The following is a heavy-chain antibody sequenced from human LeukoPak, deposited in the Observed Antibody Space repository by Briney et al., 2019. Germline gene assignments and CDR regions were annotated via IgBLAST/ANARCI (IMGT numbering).Heavy chain of an antibody. CDR2: IYYSGST. Sequence: SETLSLTRTVSGGSISSYYWSWIRQTPGKGLEWIGYIYYSGSTNYNPSLKSRVTISVDTSKNQFSLKLSSVTAADTAVYYCAMKGPSDAFDIWGQGTMVTVSS. CDR3: AMKGPSDAFDI. V-gene: IGHV4-59*01. CDR1: GGSISSYY. J-gene: IGHJ3*02.